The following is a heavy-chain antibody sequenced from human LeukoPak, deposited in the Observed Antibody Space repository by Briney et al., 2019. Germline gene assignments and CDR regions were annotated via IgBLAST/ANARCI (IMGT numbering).Heavy chain of an antibody. Sequence: ASVKVSCKASGYTFTSYGISWVRQAPGQGLEWMGWISAYNGNTNYAQKLQGRVTMTTDTSTSTAYMELRSLRSDDTAVYYCAGDRDCSSTSCYWANYYYYYMDVWGKGTTVTVSS. CDR1: GYTFTSYG. D-gene: IGHD2-2*01. CDR2: ISAYNGNT. CDR3: AGDRDCSSTSCYWANYYYYYMDV. V-gene: IGHV1-18*01. J-gene: IGHJ6*03.